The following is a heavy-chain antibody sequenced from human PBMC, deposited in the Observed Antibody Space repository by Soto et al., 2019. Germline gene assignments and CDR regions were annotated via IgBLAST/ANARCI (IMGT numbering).Heavy chain of an antibody. CDR3: ARPRFDCSRSAASDI. CDR1: GFTFSSYW. V-gene: IGHV3-7*01. D-gene: IGHD3-9*01. J-gene: IGHJ3*02. CDR2: IKQDGSEK. Sequence: EVQLVESGGGLVQPGGPLRLSCAVSGFTFSSYWMNSVRQAPGKVLEWVANIKQDGSEKYYVDSVNGRLTISRDNANNSLHLHMNSMRAEDPAVYYCARPRFDCSRSAASDIWGQGTMVTVSS.